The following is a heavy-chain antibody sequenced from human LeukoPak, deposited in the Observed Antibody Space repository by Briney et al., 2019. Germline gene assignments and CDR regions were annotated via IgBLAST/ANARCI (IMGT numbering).Heavy chain of an antibody. CDR1: GFTFSSYS. CDR3: ARVWLQLGAFDI. D-gene: IGHD5-12*01. CDR2: ISSSSSYI. Sequence: GGSLRLSCAASGFTFSSYSMNWVRQAPGKGLDWVSSISSSSSYIYYADSVKGRFTISRDNAKNSLYLQMNSLRAEDTAVYYCARVWLQLGAFDIWGQGTMVTVSS. J-gene: IGHJ3*02. V-gene: IGHV3-21*01.